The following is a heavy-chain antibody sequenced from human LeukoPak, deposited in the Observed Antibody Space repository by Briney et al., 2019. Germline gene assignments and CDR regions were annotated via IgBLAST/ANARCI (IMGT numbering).Heavy chain of an antibody. CDR1: GFTFSNYG. CDR3: AKDTGGRYESSGYYSDAFDI. V-gene: IGHV3-30*18. D-gene: IGHD3-22*01. Sequence: GGSLRLSCAASGFTFSNYGMHWVRQAPGKGLEWVAVISYDGSNKYYADSVKGRFTISRDNSANTLYLQMNSLRVEDTAVYYCAKDTGGRYESSGYYSDAFDIWGQGTMVTVSS. J-gene: IGHJ3*02. CDR2: ISYDGSNK.